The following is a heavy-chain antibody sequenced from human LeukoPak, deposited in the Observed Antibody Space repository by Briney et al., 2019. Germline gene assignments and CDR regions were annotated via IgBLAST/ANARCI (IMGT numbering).Heavy chain of an antibody. Sequence: SETLSLTCAVYGGSFSGYYWSWIRQPPGKGLEWIGEINHSGSTNYNPSLKSRVTISVDTSKNQFSLKLSSVTAADTAVYYCAREGCSGGSCCPRRDAFDIWGQGTMVTVSS. J-gene: IGHJ3*02. CDR1: GGSFSGYY. V-gene: IGHV4-34*01. D-gene: IGHD2-15*01. CDR2: INHSGST. CDR3: AREGCSGGSCCPRRDAFDI.